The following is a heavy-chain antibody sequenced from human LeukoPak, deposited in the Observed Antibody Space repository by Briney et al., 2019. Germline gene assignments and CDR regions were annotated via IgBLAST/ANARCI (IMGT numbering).Heavy chain of an antibody. CDR1: GYTFTGYY. J-gene: IGHJ6*02. D-gene: IGHD2/OR15-2a*01. Sequence: ASVTVSFKASGYTFTGYYMHWVRQAPGQGLEWMGWINPNSGGTNYAQKFQGRVTMTRDTSISTAYMELSRLRSDDTAVYYCARRVRLEHYYYGMDVWGQGTTVTVSS. CDR3: ARRVRLEHYYYGMDV. CDR2: INPNSGGT. V-gene: IGHV1-2*02.